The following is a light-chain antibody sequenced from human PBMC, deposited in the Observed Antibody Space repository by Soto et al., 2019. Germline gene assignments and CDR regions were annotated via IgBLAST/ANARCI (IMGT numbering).Light chain of an antibody. Sequence: QLVLTQSPSASASLGASVKLTCTLSSGHSNYAIASHQQQPEKGPRYLMKVNSGGSHIKGDGIPDRFSGSSSGAERYLFISSLQSEDEADYYCQTWGTGSAIVVFGGGTQLTVL. J-gene: IGLJ7*01. CDR3: QTWGTGSAIVV. CDR2: VNSGGSH. V-gene: IGLV4-69*01. CDR1: SGHSNYA.